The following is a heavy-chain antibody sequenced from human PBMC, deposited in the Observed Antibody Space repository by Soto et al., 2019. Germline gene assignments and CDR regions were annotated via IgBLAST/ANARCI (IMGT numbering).Heavy chain of an antibody. V-gene: IGHV3-30-3*01. CDR3: AKVAGDPLYLTYSAFDP. CDR2: VSPDGSRT. Sequence: GGSLRLPCAAPGFTFSGKSMHWVRQAPGKGLEWVALVSPDGSRTFYADSVRGRFTISRDNSKNTAYLQMNSLRAEDTAVYYCAKVAGDPLYLTYSAFDPWGQGTLVTVSS. J-gene: IGHJ5*02. CDR1: GFTFSGKS. D-gene: IGHD1-26*01.